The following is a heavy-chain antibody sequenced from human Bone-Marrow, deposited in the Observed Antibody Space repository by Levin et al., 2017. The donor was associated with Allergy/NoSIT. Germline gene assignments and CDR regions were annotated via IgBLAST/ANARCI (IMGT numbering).Heavy chain of an antibody. V-gene: IGHV1-24*01. D-gene: IGHD1-7*01. CDR3: ATVASNWNYAWFDP. CDR2: FDPEDGET. CDR1: GYTLTELS. Sequence: ASVKVSCKVSGYTLTELSMHWVRQAPGKGLEWMGGFDPEDGETIYAQKFQGRVTMTEDTSTDTAYMELSSLRSEDTAVYYCATVASNWNYAWFDPWGQGTLVTVSS. J-gene: IGHJ5*02.